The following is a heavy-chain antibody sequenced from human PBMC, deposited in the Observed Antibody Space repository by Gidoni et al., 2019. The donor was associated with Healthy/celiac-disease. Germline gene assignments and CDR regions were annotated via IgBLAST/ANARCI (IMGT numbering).Heavy chain of an antibody. CDR3: ARDPLYDSSGYHGFDP. J-gene: IGHJ5*02. CDR2: IYYSGST. D-gene: IGHD3-22*01. Sequence: QVQLQESGPGLVKPSPTLSPHCPVSCGSISRGGYYGSWIRQHPGKGLEWIGYIYYSGSTYYNPSLKSRVTISVDTSKNQFSLKLSSVTAADTAVYYCARDPLYDSSGYHGFDPWGQGTLVTVSS. V-gene: IGHV4-31*03. CDR1: CGSISRGGYY.